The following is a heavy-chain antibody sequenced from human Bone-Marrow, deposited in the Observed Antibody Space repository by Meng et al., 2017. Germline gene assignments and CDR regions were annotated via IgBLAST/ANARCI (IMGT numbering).Heavy chain of an antibody. CDR1: GYTLSSDG. V-gene: IGHV1-2*02. CDR2: INPNSGGT. Sequence: QGQLVQSRAAVKKPGASVKVSCDASGYTLSSDGFAWVRQAPEQGLEWMGWINPNSGGTKYVQKFQGRVTMTRDTSINTAYMELTSLTSDDMAVYYCARPVAATFYFDLWGRGTLVTVSS. CDR3: ARPVAATFYFDL. J-gene: IGHJ2*01. D-gene: IGHD2/OR15-2a*01.